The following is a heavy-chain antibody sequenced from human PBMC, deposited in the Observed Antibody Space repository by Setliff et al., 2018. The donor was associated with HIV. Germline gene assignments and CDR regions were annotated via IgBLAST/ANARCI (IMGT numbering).Heavy chain of an antibody. CDR2: VYYSGST. J-gene: IGHJ4*02. CDR1: GGSISSSSYY. CDR3: ARDGYSSSWYVISGSFDY. D-gene: IGHD6-13*01. Sequence: SETLSLTCIVSGGSISSSSYYWGWIRQPQGKGLEGIGTVYYSGSTYYNPSIKSRVTLSVATSENQFSLKLSSVTAADTAGYYCARDGYSSSWYVISGSFDYWGQGILVTVSS. V-gene: IGHV4-39*07.